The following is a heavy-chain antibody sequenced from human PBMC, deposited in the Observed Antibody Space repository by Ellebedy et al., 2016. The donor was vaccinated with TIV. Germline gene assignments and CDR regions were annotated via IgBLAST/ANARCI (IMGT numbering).Heavy chain of an antibody. CDR2: ICSRSFYI. D-gene: IGHD3-22*01. J-gene: IGHJ4*02. CDR1: GFTFRTYS. CDR3: AKDRSSSGYSMYYFDS. Sequence: GGSLRLXXEASGFTFRTYSMNWVRQAPGKGLEWVSSICSRSFYIYYADSVKGRFTISRDNAKNSLFLQMNSLRAEDTALYYCAKDRSSSGYSMYYFDSWGQGTPVTVSS. V-gene: IGHV3-21*04.